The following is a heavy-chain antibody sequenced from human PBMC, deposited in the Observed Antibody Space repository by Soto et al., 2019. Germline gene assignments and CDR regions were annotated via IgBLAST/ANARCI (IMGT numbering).Heavy chain of an antibody. Sequence: TLSLTCTVSGGSISSGGYYWSWIRQHPGKGLEWIGYIYYSGSTYYNPSLKSRVTLSVDTSKNQFSLKLSSVTAADTAVYYCARERKYCSGGSCYSNWFDPWGQGTLVTVSS. J-gene: IGHJ5*02. CDR3: ARERKYCSGGSCYSNWFDP. CDR1: GGSISSGGYY. V-gene: IGHV4-31*03. CDR2: IYYSGST. D-gene: IGHD2-15*01.